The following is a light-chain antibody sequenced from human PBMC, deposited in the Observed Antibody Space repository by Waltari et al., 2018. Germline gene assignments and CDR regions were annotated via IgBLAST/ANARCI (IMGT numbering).Light chain of an antibody. J-gene: IGKJ2*03. CDR2: GAS. V-gene: IGKV3-15*01. CDR1: QSVSSN. Sequence: EIVMTQSPATLSVSPGERATLSCRASQSVSSNLAWYQQKPGQAPRLLIYGASTRATGIPARFSGSGSGTEFTLTISSLQSEDFAVYYCQQYGNSRGSFGQGTKLEIK. CDR3: QQYGNSRGS.